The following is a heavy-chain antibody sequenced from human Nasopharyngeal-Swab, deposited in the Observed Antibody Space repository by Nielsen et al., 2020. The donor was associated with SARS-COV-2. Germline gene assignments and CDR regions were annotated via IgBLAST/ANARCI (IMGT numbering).Heavy chain of an antibody. J-gene: IGHJ4*02. Sequence: WIRQPPGKGLEWIGEINHSRSTNYNPSLKSRVTISVDTSKNQFSLKLSSVTAADTAVYYCARGQGPRHYYDSSGYYYDVLGRGYYFDYWGQGTLVTVS. V-gene: IGHV4-34*01. CDR2: INHSRST. CDR3: ARGQGPRHYYDSSGYYYDVLGRGYYFDY. D-gene: IGHD3-22*01.